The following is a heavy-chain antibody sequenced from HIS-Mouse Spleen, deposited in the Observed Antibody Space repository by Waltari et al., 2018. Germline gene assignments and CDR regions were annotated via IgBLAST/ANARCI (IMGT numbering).Heavy chain of an antibody. Sequence: QLQLQESGPGLVKPSETLSLTCTVPGGPISRSSYYSGWIRQPPGQGLAGIGSIYYSGSTYYNPSLKSRVTISVDTSKNQFSLKLSSVTAADTAVYYCAREIPYSSSWYDWYFDLWGRGTLVTVSS. J-gene: IGHJ2*01. V-gene: IGHV4-39*07. D-gene: IGHD6-13*01. CDR3: AREIPYSSSWYDWYFDL. CDR1: GGPISRSSYY. CDR2: IYYSGST.